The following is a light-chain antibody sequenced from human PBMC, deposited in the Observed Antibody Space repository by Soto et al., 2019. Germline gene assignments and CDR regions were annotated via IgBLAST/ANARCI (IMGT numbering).Light chain of an antibody. V-gene: IGKV1-5*03. CDR2: KAS. CDR3: QQYNGYRLA. J-gene: IGKJ4*01. Sequence: DIQMTQSPSTLSASVGDRVTITCRASQSISNWLAWYQQKPGKAPKLLIYKASTLESGVPSRFSGSGSGTEFTLTISSLQADDFAIYYCQQYNGYRLAFGGGTKVDI. CDR1: QSISNW.